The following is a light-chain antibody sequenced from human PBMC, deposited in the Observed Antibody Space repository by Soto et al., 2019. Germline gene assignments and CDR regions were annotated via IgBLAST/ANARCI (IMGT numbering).Light chain of an antibody. CDR1: QSTSTF. CDR3: PQRYSTPRT. Sequence: DIQMSQSPSCLSASVGDRVAITCRASQSTSTFLNWYQQKPGKTPNLLIYAASTLQSGVPSRFSGGGSGTAFTLTIRSLQPEDFVTYYLPQRYSTPRTFGQGTKVDIK. V-gene: IGKV1-39*01. J-gene: IGKJ1*01. CDR2: AAS.